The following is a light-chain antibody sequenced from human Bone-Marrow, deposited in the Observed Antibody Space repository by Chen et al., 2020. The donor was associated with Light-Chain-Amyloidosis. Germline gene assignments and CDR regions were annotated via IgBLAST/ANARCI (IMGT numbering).Light chain of an antibody. CDR3: SSWDDSLSGRV. Sequence: QTVLTQPHSSSGTPGQRVTLSCSGSSSNIGNNYVYWYQHLPGTAPKLLIYRSNQRPAGVPDRFSGSQSDTSASLVISGLRSEDEADYYCSSWDDSLSGRVFGGGTKLTVL. CDR2: RSN. CDR1: SSNIGNNY. V-gene: IGLV1-47*01. J-gene: IGLJ3*02.